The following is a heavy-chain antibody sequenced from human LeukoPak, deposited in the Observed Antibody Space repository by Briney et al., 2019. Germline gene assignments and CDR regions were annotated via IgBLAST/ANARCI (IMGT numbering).Heavy chain of an antibody. CDR1: GFTFDDYV. CDR3: AKQSAGSSTWYSLHFDS. V-gene: IGHV3-9*01. Sequence: GRSLRLSCAASGFTFDDYVMHWVRQAPGKGLEWVSGISWNSGSIGYADSVKGRFTVSRDNSKNTLYLQMNSLRAEDTAVYFCAKQSAGSSTWYSLHFDSWGQGTLVTVSS. J-gene: IGHJ4*02. CDR2: ISWNSGSI. D-gene: IGHD6-13*01.